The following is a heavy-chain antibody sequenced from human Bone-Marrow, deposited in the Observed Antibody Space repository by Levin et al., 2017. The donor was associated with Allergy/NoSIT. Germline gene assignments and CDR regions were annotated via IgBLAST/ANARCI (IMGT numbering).Heavy chain of an antibody. CDR2: INPNSGGT. D-gene: IGHD6-19*01. V-gene: IGHV1-2*02. CDR3: ARDLEAVAGYLIRTNNLGGYDYGMDV. Sequence: GESLKISCKASGYTFTGYYMHWVRQAPGQGLEWMGWINPNSGGTNYAQKFQGRVTMTRDTSISTAYMELSRLRSDDTAVYYCARDLEAVAGYLIRTNNLGGYDYGMDVWGQGTTVTVSS. CDR1: GYTFTGYY. J-gene: IGHJ6*02.